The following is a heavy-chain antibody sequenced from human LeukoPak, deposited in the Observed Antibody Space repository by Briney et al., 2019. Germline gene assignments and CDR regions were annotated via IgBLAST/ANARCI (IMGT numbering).Heavy chain of an antibody. V-gene: IGHV3-30-3*01. CDR2: ISYDGSNK. Sequence: GRSLRLSCAASGFTFSSYAMHWVRQAPGKGLEWVAVISYDGSNKYYADSVKGRFTISRDNSKNTLYLQMNSLRAEDTAVYYCANQWLGFSFDYWGQGTLVTVSS. CDR1: GFTFSSYA. D-gene: IGHD6-19*01. J-gene: IGHJ4*02. CDR3: ANQWLGFSFDY.